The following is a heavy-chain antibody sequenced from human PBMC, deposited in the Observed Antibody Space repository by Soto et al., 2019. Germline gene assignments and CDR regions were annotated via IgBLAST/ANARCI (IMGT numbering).Heavy chain of an antibody. CDR1: GGSISSYY. CDR3: ARGGSSPGGYYYYGMDV. D-gene: IGHD6-6*01. J-gene: IGHJ6*02. CDR2: IYYSGST. V-gene: IGHV4-59*01. Sequence: PSETLSLTCTVSGGSISSYYWSWIRQPPGKGLEWIGYIYYSGSTNYNPSLKSRVTISVDTSKNQFSLKLGSVTAADTAVYYCARGGSSPGGYYYYGMDVWGQGTTVTVSS.